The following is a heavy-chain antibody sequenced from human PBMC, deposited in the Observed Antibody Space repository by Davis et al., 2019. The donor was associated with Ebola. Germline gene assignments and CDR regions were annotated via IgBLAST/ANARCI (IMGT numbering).Heavy chain of an antibody. CDR3: AISIAVAGKEFQH. V-gene: IGHV5-51*01. J-gene: IGHJ1*01. Sequence: GESLKISCKGSGYRFTSYWIGWVRQMPGKGLEWMGIIYPGDSDTRYSPSFQGQVTISADKSISTAYLQWSSLKASDTAMYYCAISIAVAGKEFQHWGQGTLVTVSS. CDR1: GYRFTSYW. CDR2: IYPGDSDT. D-gene: IGHD6-19*01.